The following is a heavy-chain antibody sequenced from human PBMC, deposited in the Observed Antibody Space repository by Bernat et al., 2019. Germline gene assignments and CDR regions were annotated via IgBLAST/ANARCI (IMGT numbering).Heavy chain of an antibody. CDR3: AIDRGSGYSFDI. V-gene: IGHV3-64*01. Sequence: EVQLVASGGGLVQPGGSLRLSCAAPGFTFSTYPMHWVRQAPGEGLEYVSSIIGDGGTTWYANSVKGRFTISRDNSKNTLYLQMGSLRADDMAVYYCAIDRGSGYSFDIWGQGTVVTVS. J-gene: IGHJ3*02. D-gene: IGHD3-22*01. CDR1: GFTFSTYP. CDR2: IIGDGGTT.